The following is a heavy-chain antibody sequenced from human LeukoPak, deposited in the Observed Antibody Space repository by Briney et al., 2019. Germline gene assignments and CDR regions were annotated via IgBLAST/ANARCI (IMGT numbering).Heavy chain of an antibody. CDR2: TYYTGST. CDR1: GGSISSRSYY. Sequence: SETLSLTCSVSGGSISSRSYYWGWVRQPPGKGLEWIGSTYYTGSTYYNPSLRGRVTISGDTSKNQVSLKLSSVTAADTAVYHCARLGLAAPPGAFDIWGQGTMVTVSS. CDR3: ARLGLAAPPGAFDI. J-gene: IGHJ3*02. V-gene: IGHV4-39*01. D-gene: IGHD6-13*01.